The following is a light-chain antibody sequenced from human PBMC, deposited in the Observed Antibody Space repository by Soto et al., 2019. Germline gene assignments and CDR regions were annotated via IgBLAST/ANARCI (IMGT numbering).Light chain of an antibody. Sequence: QSVLTQPPSASGTPGQRVTISCSGDSSNIGSNYVYWYQQFPGTAPKLLIYKNNQRPSGVPDRFSGSKSGSSASLAISGLRSEDEDDYYCASWDDSLSGGVFGGGTKLTVL. CDR2: KNN. V-gene: IGLV1-47*01. J-gene: IGLJ2*01. CDR1: SSNIGSNY. CDR3: ASWDDSLSGGV.